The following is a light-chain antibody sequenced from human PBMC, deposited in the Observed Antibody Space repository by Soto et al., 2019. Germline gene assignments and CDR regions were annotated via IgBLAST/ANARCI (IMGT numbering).Light chain of an antibody. J-gene: IGLJ1*01. V-gene: IGLV2-14*01. Sequence: QSALTQPASVTGSPGQSVTISCTGPRSDIGDSNFISWYQHSPGKAPRLLIYEVNNRPSGVYKRFSGSKAGNTASLTISGLLDDDEADYLCPSFRSGTIIVFGRGTKVTVL. CDR2: EVN. CDR3: PSFRSGTIIV. CDR1: RSDIGDSNF.